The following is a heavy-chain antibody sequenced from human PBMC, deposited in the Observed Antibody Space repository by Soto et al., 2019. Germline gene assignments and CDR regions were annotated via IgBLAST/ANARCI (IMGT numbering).Heavy chain of an antibody. J-gene: IGHJ3*02. CDR1: GGTFSSYT. CDR2: IIPILGIA. V-gene: IGHV1-69*02. Sequence: QVQLVQSGAEVKKPGSSVKVSCKASGGTFSSYTISWVRQAPGQGLEWMGRIIPILGIANYAQKFQGRVTITADKSTSTAYMELSSLRAEDTAVYYCARFRVYGSGGSYDAFDIWGQGTMVTVSS. CDR3: ARFRVYGSGGSYDAFDI. D-gene: IGHD3-10*01.